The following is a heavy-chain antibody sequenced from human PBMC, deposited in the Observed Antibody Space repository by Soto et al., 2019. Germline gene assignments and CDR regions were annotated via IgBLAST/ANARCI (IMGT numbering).Heavy chain of an antibody. V-gene: IGHV1-46*03. CDR1: GYTFTTYY. Sequence: SVKVSCKASGYTFTTYYIHWVRQAPGQGLEWMGIINPSGGSTTYAQKFQGRVTMTSDTSTSTVYMEVSSLRSEDTALYYCARGPNTNTWYRWVNPWGQGTLVTVSS. CDR3: ARGPNTNTWYRWVNP. D-gene: IGHD6-13*01. J-gene: IGHJ5*02. CDR2: INPSGGST.